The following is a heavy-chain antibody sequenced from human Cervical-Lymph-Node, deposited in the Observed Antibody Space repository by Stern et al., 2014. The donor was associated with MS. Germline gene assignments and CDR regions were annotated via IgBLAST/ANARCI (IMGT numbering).Heavy chain of an antibody. Sequence: EVQLVESGGGLVQPGKSLRLSCEASGFTINEYWMHWGRQAPGKGLLWVSGSNSDENVTHYADFVGGRFTISRDNAKNTVYLQLNSLRVEDTAVYYCANWNYLLWGQGTLVTVSS. CDR3: ANWNYLL. CDR2: SNSDENVT. V-gene: IGHV3-74*02. CDR1: GFTINEYW. D-gene: IGHD1-7*01. J-gene: IGHJ4*02.